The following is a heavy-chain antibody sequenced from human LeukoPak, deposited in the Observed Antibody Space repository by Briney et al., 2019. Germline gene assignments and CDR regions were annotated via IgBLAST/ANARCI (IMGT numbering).Heavy chain of an antibody. CDR3: ARSNNYDSSGWGY. Sequence: SETLSLTCTVSGGSISSYYWSWIRQPPGKGLEWIGYISHSGNTNYNPSLKSRVTISADTSKNQFSLKLSSVTAADTAVYYCARSNNYDSSGWGYWGQGTLVTASS. CDR2: ISHSGNT. J-gene: IGHJ4*02. D-gene: IGHD3-22*01. V-gene: IGHV4-59*01. CDR1: GGSISSYY.